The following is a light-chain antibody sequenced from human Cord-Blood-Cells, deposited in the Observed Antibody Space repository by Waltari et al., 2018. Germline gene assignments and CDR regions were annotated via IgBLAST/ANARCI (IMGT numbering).Light chain of an antibody. CDR3: QQSYSTPYS. J-gene: IGKJ2*03. Sequence: DIQMTQSPSYLSASVGDSVTITYRASQSISSYLNWYQQKPGKAPKLLIYAASSLQSGVPSRFSGSGSGTDFTLTISSLQPEDFATYYCQQSYSTPYSFGQGTKLEIK. CDR2: AAS. CDR1: QSISSY. V-gene: IGKV1-39*01.